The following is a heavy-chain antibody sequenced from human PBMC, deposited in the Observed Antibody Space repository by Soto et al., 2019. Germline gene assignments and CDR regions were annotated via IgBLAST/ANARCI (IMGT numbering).Heavy chain of an antibody. Sequence: PGGSLRLSCAASGFTFSNYAMNWVRQAPGKGLEWVSSISSSSSYINYADSLQGRFTISRDNAKNSLYLQMNSLRAEDTAVYYCARGLEWPNYMDVWGKGTTVTVSS. CDR2: ISSSSSYI. CDR1: GFTFSNYA. CDR3: ARGLEWPNYMDV. J-gene: IGHJ6*03. V-gene: IGHV3-21*01. D-gene: IGHD3-3*01.